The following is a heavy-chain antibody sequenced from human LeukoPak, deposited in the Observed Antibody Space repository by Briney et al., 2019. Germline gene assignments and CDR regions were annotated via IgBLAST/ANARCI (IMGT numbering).Heavy chain of an antibody. Sequence: SETLSLTCTVSGGPISSYYLSWIRQPAGKGLEWIGRIYTSGSTNYNHSLKSRVTMSVDTSKNQFSLKLNSVTAADTAVYYCARERINHYYGSGSPEFGPWGQGTLVTVSS. D-gene: IGHD3-10*01. V-gene: IGHV4-4*07. J-gene: IGHJ5*02. CDR1: GGPISSYY. CDR2: IYTSGST. CDR3: ARERINHYYGSGSPEFGP.